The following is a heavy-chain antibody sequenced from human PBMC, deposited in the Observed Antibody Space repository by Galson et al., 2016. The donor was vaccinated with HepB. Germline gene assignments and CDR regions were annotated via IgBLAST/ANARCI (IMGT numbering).Heavy chain of an antibody. D-gene: IGHD3-22*01. V-gene: IGHV3-30*04. Sequence: SLRLSCAASGFTFSNYAMHWIRQAPGKGLEWVAVISYDGSNKYYADSVKGRFTISRDNSKNTLCLQMNSLRAEETAVYYCARESNYYDSSGYPYDTFAIWGQGTMVTVSS. CDR2: ISYDGSNK. CDR1: GFTFSNYA. CDR3: ARESNYYDSSGYPYDTFAI. J-gene: IGHJ3*02.